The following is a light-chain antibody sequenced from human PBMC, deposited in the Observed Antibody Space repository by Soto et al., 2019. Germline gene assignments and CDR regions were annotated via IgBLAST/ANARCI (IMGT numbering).Light chain of an antibody. J-gene: IGKJ1*01. CDR1: QDIRND. V-gene: IGKV1-17*01. Sequence: IQMTQSPSSLSAPVGDRVTITCRASQDIRNDLGWYQQKPGKAPRRLIYATSSLHSGVPSRFSGSGSGAEFTLTISSLQPEDYATYYCLQYNSYPWTFGQGTKVEIK. CDR2: ATS. CDR3: LQYNSYPWT.